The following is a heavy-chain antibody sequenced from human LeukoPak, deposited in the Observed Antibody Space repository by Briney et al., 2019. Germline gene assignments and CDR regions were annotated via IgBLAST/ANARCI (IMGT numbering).Heavy chain of an antibody. CDR1: GYTFTSYA. CDR2: INAGNGNT. V-gene: IGHV1-3*01. CDR3: ASIHYYDSSGRVVGVDY. D-gene: IGHD3-22*01. J-gene: IGHJ4*02. Sequence: ASVKVSCKASGYTFTSYAMHWVRQAPGQRLEWMGWINAGNGNTKYSQKFQGRVTITRDTSASTAYMELSSLRSEDTAVYYCASIHYYDSSGRVVGVDYWGQGTLVTVSS.